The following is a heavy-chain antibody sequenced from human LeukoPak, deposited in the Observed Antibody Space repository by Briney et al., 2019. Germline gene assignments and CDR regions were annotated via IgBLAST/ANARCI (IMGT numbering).Heavy chain of an antibody. V-gene: IGHV4-59*08. CDR2: IYYSGST. Sequence: SETLSLTCTVSGGSISSYYWSWIRQPPGKGLEWIGYIYYSGSTNYNPSLKSRVTISVDTSKNQFSLKLSSVTAADTAVYYCARGQWLEYYFDYWGQGTLVTVSS. J-gene: IGHJ4*02. D-gene: IGHD6-19*01. CDR3: ARGQWLEYYFDY. CDR1: GGSISSYY.